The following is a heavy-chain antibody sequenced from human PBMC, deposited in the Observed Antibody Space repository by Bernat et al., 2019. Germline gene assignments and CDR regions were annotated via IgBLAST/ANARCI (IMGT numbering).Heavy chain of an antibody. J-gene: IGHJ4*02. CDR3: TRPGTTAPFDY. Sequence: VQLVESGGGVVQPGRSLKLSCAASGFTFSGSAMHWVRQASGKGLEWVGRIRSKANSYATAYAASVKGRFTISRDDSKNTAYLQMNSLKTEDTAVYYCTRPGTTAPFDYWGQGTLVTVSS. D-gene: IGHD1-7*01. CDR1: GFTFSGSA. CDR2: IRSKANSYAT. V-gene: IGHV3-73*01.